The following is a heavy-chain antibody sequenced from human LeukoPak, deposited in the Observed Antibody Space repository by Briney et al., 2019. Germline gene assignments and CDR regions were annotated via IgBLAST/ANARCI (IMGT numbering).Heavy chain of an antibody. CDR3: ARARSSTSCPTFDP. CDR1: GFTFSSYA. CDR2: ISGSGGST. D-gene: IGHD2-2*01. J-gene: IGHJ5*02. V-gene: IGHV3-23*01. Sequence: TGGSLRLSCAASGFTFSSYAMSWVRQAPGKGLEWVSAISGSGGSTYYADSVKGRFTISRDNSKNTLYPQMNSLRAEDTAVYYCARARSSTSCPTFDPWGQGTLVTVSS.